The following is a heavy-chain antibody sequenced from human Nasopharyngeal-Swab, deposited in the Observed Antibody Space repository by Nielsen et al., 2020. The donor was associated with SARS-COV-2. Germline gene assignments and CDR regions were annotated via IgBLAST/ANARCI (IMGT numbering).Heavy chain of an antibody. D-gene: IGHD6-13*01. Sequence: WIRQSPSRGLEWLGRTYYRSKWYNDYAVSVNSRITINPGTSKNQFSLHLNSVTPEDTAVYYCARDGIAAAGYYYYYYGMDVWGQGTTVTVSS. V-gene: IGHV6-1*01. CDR2: TYYRSKWYN. J-gene: IGHJ6*02. CDR3: ARDGIAAAGYYYYYYGMDV.